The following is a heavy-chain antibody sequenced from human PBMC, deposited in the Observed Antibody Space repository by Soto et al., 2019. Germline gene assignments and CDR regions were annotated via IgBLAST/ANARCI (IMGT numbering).Heavy chain of an antibody. J-gene: IGHJ2*01. CDR1: GFTFSSYS. CDR2: ISSSSSTI. V-gene: IGHV3-48*01. CDR3: ARVLRYCSGGSCYPHWYFDL. D-gene: IGHD2-15*01. Sequence: GGSLRLSCAASGFTFSSYSMNWVRQAPGKGLEWVSYISSSSSTIYYADSVKGRFTISRDNAKNSLYLQMNSLRAEDTAVYYCARVLRYCSGGSCYPHWYFDLWGRGTLVTVSS.